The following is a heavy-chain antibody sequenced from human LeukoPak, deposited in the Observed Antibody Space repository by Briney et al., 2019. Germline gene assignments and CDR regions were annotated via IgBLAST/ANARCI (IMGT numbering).Heavy chain of an antibody. D-gene: IGHD2-2*01. V-gene: IGHV3-30-3*01. CDR2: ISYDGSNK. Sequence: PGGSLRLSCAASGFTFSSYAMHWVRQAPGKGLEWVAVISYDGSNKYYADSVKGRFTISRDNSKNTLYLQMNSLRAEDTAVYYCARGSARVVHGNWFDPWGQGTLVTVSS. CDR1: GFTFSSYA. CDR3: ARGSARVVHGNWFDP. J-gene: IGHJ5*02.